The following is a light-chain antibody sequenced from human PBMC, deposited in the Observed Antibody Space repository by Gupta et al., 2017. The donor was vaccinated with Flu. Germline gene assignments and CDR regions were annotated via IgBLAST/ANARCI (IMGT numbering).Light chain of an antibody. J-gene: IGKJ1*01. V-gene: IGKV1-5*03. CDR1: QSVDGW. Sequence: DIQVPQSPPTLSASVGDRVTITCRASQSVDGWLAWYQQKPGKTPKLLIYKASGLDSGVPSRFSGSGSGTEFTLTISSLKPDDFATYYCQQYKTYPWTFGQGTKVEI. CDR3: QQYKTYPWT. CDR2: KAS.